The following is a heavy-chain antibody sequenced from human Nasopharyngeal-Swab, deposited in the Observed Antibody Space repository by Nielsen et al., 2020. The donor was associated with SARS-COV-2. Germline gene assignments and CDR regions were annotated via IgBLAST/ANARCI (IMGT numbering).Heavy chain of an antibody. CDR3: VKHQGSSSDQ. J-gene: IGHJ4*02. CDR1: GFTFSSFG. V-gene: IGHV3-23*01. CDR2: ITGNGDTT. Sequence: GESLKISCAASGFTFSSFGMHWVRQAPGKGLEWVSTITGNGDTTYYADSVKGRFTISRDNAKNTLYLQMNSLRVEDTAVYYCVKHQGSSSDQWGQGTLVTVSS.